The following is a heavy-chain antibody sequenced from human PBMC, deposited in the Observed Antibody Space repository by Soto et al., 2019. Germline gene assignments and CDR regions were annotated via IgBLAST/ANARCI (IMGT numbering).Heavy chain of an antibody. Sequence: ASVKVSCKASGYTFTSYGLSWVRQAPGQGLEWMGWISAYNGNTNYAQKLQGRVTMTTDTSTSTAYMELRSLRAEDTAVYYCARAPYYYDSSGYWAYWGQGTLVTVSS. CDR2: ISAYNGNT. CDR1: GYTFTSYG. D-gene: IGHD3-22*01. V-gene: IGHV1-18*01. J-gene: IGHJ4*02. CDR3: ARAPYYYDSSGYWAY.